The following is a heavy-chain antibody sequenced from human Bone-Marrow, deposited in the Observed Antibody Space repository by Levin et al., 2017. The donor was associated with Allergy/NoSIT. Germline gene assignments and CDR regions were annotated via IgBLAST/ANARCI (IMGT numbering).Heavy chain of an antibody. CDR3: ARLGALTGYSEVYAQAWFDP. D-gene: IGHD3-9*01. Sequence: PSETLSLTCAVSGASFSGYYWSWIRQPPGKGLEWIGEINHSGSTNYNPSLKGRVTISIDTAKNQFSLQLNSVTAADTAVYYCARLGALTGYSEVYAQAWFDPWGQGTLVTVSS. J-gene: IGHJ5*02. V-gene: IGHV4-34*01. CDR2: INHSGST. CDR1: GASFSGYY.